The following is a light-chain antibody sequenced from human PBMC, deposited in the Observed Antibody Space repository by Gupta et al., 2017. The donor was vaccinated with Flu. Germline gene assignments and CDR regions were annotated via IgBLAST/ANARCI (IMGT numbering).Light chain of an antibody. J-gene: IGLJ3*02. Sequence: SVLTQPPSASGTPGQRVTISCSGSSANMENTYVYWYQQLPGTAPKLLVYKNNQRASGVPDRFSGAKSGTAASLAISGLRAEDEADYYCVGRDGSRSTWVFGGGTRLTVL. CDR3: VGRDGSRSTWV. CDR1: SANMENTY. CDR2: KNN. V-gene: IGLV1-47*01.